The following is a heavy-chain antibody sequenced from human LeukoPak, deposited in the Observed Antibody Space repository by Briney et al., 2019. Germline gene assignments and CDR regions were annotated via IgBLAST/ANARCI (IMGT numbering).Heavy chain of an antibody. CDR3: ARRSGSYYTN. V-gene: IGHV4-39*01. J-gene: IGHJ4*02. D-gene: IGHD3-10*01. Sequence: SETLSLTCTVSGGSISSSSYYWGWVRQPPGKGLEWIGSIYYSGSTYYNPSLKSRVTISVDTSKNQFSLKLSSVTAADTAVYYCARRSGSYYTNWGQGTLVTVSS. CDR2: IYYSGST. CDR1: GGSISSSSYY.